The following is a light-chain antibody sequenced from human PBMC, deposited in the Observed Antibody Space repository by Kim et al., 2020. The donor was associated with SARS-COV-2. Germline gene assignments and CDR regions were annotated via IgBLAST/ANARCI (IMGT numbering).Light chain of an antibody. V-gene: IGKV3-15*01. Sequence: SPGEIASLSCRASQSVSSNLAWYQQIPGQAPRLLIYGASTRATGIPARFSGSGSGTEFTLTISSLQSEDFAVYYCQQYNNWPPITFGQGTRLEIK. CDR1: QSVSSN. CDR2: GAS. CDR3: QQYNNWPPIT. J-gene: IGKJ5*01.